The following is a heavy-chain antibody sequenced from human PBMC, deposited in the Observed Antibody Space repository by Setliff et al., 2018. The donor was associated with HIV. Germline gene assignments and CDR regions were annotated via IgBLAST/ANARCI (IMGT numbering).Heavy chain of an antibody. CDR2: ISSTSSNI. CDR3: ARYALAVPGYHNAFDI. V-gene: IGHV3-48*01. CDR1: GFSFSSYG. Sequence: GGSLRLSCTASGFSFSSYGMNWVRQAPGKGLEWVSYISSTSSNIYYVDSVEGRFTISRDNADNSLYLQMNSLRAEDTAVYYCARYALAVPGYHNAFDIWGQGTMVTVSS. J-gene: IGHJ3*02. D-gene: IGHD6-19*01.